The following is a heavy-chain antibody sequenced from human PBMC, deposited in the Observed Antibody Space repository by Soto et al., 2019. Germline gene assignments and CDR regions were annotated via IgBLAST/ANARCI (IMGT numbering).Heavy chain of an antibody. V-gene: IGHV4-59*01. CDR3: ARGRSNWFDP. CDR2: VYYSGSA. Sequence: SETLSLTCTLSGESMTDYYWGWIRQSPGKGLEWIGYVYYSGSASYNPSLKSRVTISVDTSKKQFSLKMTSLTTADTAVYYCARGRSNWFDPWGQGTMVTVSS. J-gene: IGHJ5*02. CDR1: GESMTDYY.